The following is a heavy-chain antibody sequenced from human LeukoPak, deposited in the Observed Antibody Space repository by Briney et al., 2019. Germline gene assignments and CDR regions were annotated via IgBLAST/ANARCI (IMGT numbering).Heavy chain of an antibody. CDR1: GYTFTDYY. CDR2: ISAYNGNT. Sequence: ASVKVSCKASGYTFTDYYMHWVRQAPGQGLEWMGWISAYNGNTNYAQKLQGRVTMTTDTSTSTAYMELRSLRSDDTAVYYCARDPRPGTTVGFDYWGQGTLVTVSS. CDR3: ARDPRPGTTVGFDY. V-gene: IGHV1-18*04. D-gene: IGHD1-1*01. J-gene: IGHJ4*02.